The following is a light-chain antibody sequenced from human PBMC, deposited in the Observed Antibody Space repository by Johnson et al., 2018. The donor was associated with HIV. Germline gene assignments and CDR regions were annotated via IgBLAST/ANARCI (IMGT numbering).Light chain of an antibody. CDR1: ISNIGNNY. J-gene: IGLJ1*01. CDR2: VND. CDR3: GTWDASLSPGGV. Sequence: QSVLTQPPSVSAAPGQTVIISCSGNISNIGNNYVTWYQRLPGTAPKLLIFVNDQRHTVIPDRFSGSISGTSATLAITWLRTGDAGDYYCGTWDASLSPGGVCGTVTKVTGL. V-gene: IGLV1-51*01.